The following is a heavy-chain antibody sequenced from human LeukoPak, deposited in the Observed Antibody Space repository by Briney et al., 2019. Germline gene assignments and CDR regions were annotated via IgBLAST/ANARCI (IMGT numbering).Heavy chain of an antibody. CDR3: ARDLLGYYDSQHDAFDI. J-gene: IGHJ3*02. Sequence: SVKVSCKASGGTFSSYDISWVRQAPGQGLEWMGGIIPIFGTANYAQKFQSRVTITADESTSTAYMELSSLRSEDTAVYYCARDLLGYYDSQHDAFDIWGQGTMVTVSS. CDR2: IIPIFGTA. CDR1: GGTFSSYD. D-gene: IGHD3-22*01. V-gene: IGHV1-69*13.